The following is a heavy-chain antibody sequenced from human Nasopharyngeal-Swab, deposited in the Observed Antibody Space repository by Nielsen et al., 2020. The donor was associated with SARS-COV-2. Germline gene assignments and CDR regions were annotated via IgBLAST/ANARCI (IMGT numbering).Heavy chain of an antibody. CDR1: GFTFSSYV. Sequence: GESLKISCAASGFTFSSYVMHWVRQAPGKGLEWVANIKQDGSEKYYVDSVKGRFTISRDNAKNSLYLQMSSLRAEDTAVYYCTTDPGALPTVTFYGMDVWGQGTTVTVSS. J-gene: IGHJ6*02. CDR2: IKQDGSEK. CDR3: TTDPGALPTVTFYGMDV. D-gene: IGHD4-17*01. V-gene: IGHV3-7*03.